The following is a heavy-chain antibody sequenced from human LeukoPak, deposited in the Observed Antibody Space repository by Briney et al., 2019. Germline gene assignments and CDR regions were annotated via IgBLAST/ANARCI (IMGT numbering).Heavy chain of an antibody. D-gene: IGHD3-22*01. V-gene: IGHV1-2*04. CDR3: ARGYDSSGYYYHWFDP. J-gene: IGHJ5*02. CDR2: INPNSGGT. Sequence: ASVKVSCKTSGYTFTNYAMNWVRQAPGQGLEWMGWINPNSGGTNYAQKFQGWVTMTRDTSISTAYMELSRLRSDDTAVYYCARGYDSSGYYYHWFDPWGQETLVTVSS. CDR1: GYTFTNYA.